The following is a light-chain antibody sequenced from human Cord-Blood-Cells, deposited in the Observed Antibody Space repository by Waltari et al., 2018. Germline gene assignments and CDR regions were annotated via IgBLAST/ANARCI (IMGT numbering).Light chain of an antibody. Sequence: DIQMTQSPSSLSASVGDRVIITCQASQDISNYLNWYQQKPVKAPKLLIYDASNLETVVPSRFSGSGSGTDFTFTISSLQPEDIATYYCQQYDNLPLTFGGGTKVEIK. J-gene: IGKJ4*01. V-gene: IGKV1-33*01. CDR3: QQYDNLPLT. CDR1: QDISNY. CDR2: DAS.